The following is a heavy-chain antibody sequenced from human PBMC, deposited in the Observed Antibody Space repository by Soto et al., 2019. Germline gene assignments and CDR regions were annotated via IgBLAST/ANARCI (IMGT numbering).Heavy chain of an antibody. J-gene: IGHJ4*02. D-gene: IGHD3-22*01. CDR2: ISSSSSYI. V-gene: IGHV3-21*01. Sequence: EVQLVESGGGLVKPGGSLRLSCAASGFTFSSYSMNWVRQAPGKGLEWVSSISSSSSYIYYADSVKGRFTISRDNAKNSLYLQMNGLRAEDTAVYYCARAYYYDSSGHCGYWGQGTLVTVSS. CDR1: GFTFSSYS. CDR3: ARAYYYDSSGHCGY.